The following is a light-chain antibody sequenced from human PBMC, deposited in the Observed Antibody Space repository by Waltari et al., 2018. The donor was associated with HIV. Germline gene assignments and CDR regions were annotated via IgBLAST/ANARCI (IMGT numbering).Light chain of an antibody. V-gene: IGLV1-40*01. CDR3: QSSDSTLSGSV. CDR2: NTN. J-gene: IGLJ2*01. CDR1: RSNIGTHD. Sequence: QSVLTQPPSVSGAPGQRVTLSCTGSRSNIGTHDVHWYQQLPGTAPRLLIYNTNSRPSGVPDRFSGSKSGTAASLAINGLQAEDEADYYCQSSDSTLSGSVFGGGTKLTVL.